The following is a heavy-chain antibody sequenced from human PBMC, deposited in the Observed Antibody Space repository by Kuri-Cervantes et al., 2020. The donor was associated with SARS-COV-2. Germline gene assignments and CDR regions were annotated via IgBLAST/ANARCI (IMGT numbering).Heavy chain of an antibody. CDR2: IRSKAYGGTT. CDR1: GFTFGDYA. V-gene: IGHV3-49*04. D-gene: IGHD3-3*01. Sequence: GESLKISCTASGFTFGDYAMSRVRQAPGKGLEWVGFIRSKAYGGTTEYAASVKGRFTISRDDSKSIAYLQMNSLKTEDTAVYYCTRYDFWSGYYMDVWGKGTTVTVSS. J-gene: IGHJ6*03. CDR3: TRYDFWSGYYMDV.